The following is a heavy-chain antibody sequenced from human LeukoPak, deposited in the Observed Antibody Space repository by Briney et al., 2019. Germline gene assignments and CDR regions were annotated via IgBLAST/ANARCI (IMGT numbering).Heavy chain of an antibody. D-gene: IGHD1-1*01. J-gene: IGHJ5*02. CDR2: VSHDEKHDK. Sequence: GTSLSLSCAASGFTFSSSVMHWVRQAPGKGLEWVALVSHDEKHDKQYPDSVKGRFTISRDNSKNTVYLQINTLSTEDSAMYYCARGATTGRGLWFVPWGQGTLVTVSS. CDR1: GFTFSSSV. CDR3: ARGATTGRGLWFVP. V-gene: IGHV3-30*04.